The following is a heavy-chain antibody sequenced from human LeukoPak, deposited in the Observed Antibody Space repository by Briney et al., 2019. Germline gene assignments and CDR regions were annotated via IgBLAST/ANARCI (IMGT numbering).Heavy chain of an antibody. CDR1: GLTFSSYA. J-gene: IGHJ4*02. D-gene: IGHD1-1*01. CDR2: ISGSGDNT. V-gene: IGHV3-23*01. CDR3: AKSHASIWNVFDY. Sequence: GGSLRLSCAASGLTFSSYAMSWDRQAPGKGLEWVSSISGSGDNTHYADTVKGHFTISRDNSKNTLFLQMNSLRAEDTAVYYCAKSHASIWNVFDYWGRGTLVTVSS.